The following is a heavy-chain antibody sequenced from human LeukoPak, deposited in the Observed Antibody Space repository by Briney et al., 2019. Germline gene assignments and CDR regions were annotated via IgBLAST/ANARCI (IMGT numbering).Heavy chain of an antibody. CDR2: ISGSGDAI. V-gene: IGHV3-11*04. D-gene: IGHD3-3*01. CDR3: AREAITTDY. Sequence: GGSLRLSCAVSGFTFSDHYMSWFRQAPGKGLEWVSFISGSGDAIFYADSVKGRFTISRDNAKNSLYLHMNRLRAEDTAVYYCAREAITTDYWGQGTLVTVSS. J-gene: IGHJ4*02. CDR1: GFTFSDHY.